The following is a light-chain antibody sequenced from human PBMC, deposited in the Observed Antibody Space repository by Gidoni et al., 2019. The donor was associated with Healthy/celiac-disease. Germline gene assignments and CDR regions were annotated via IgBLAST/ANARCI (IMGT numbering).Light chain of an antibody. V-gene: IGKV2-28*01. CDR1: QSLLHSNGYNY. CDR3: MQALQPPRT. Sequence: DIVMTQSPLFLPVTPGEPASLTCRSSQSLLHSNGYNYLDWYLQKPGQSPQLLIYLGSNRASGVPGRFSGSGSRTDFTLKSSRVEAEYVRFYYYMQALQPPRTFGQXTKVEIK. CDR2: LGS. J-gene: IGKJ1*01.